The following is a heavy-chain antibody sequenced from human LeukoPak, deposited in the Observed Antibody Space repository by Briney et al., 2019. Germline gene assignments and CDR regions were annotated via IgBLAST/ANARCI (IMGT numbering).Heavy chain of an antibody. CDR2: ISSNGGST. CDR3: ASGKLSYGSGSYPPGY. J-gene: IGHJ4*02. CDR1: GFTFSSYA. D-gene: IGHD3-10*01. V-gene: IGHV3-64*01. Sequence: PGGSLRLSCAASGFTFSSYAMHWVRQAPGKGLEYVSAISSNGGSTYYANSVKGRLTISRDNSKNTLYLQMGSLRAEDMAVYYCASGKLSYGSGSYPPGYWGQGTLVTVSS.